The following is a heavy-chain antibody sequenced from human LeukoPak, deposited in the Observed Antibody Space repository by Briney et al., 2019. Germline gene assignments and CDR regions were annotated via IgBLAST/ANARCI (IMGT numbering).Heavy chain of an antibody. Sequence: SETLSLTCTVSGGSISSYYWSWIRQPPGKGLEWIGYIYYSGSTNYNPSLKSRVTISVDTSKNQFSLKLSSVTAADTAVYYCAGDIIVVVPAAPKSYYYYYGMDVWGQGTTVTVSS. CDR3: AGDIIVVVPAAPKSYYYYYGMDV. CDR2: IYYSGST. CDR1: GGSISSYY. V-gene: IGHV4-59*01. J-gene: IGHJ6*02. D-gene: IGHD2-2*01.